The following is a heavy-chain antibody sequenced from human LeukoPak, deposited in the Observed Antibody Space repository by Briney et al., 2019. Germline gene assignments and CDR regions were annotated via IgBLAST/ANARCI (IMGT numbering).Heavy chain of an antibody. V-gene: IGHV3-23*01. CDR3: AKEHTYYDFWSGYYKPSYIDY. CDR1: GFTFSSYA. CDR2: ISGSGGST. J-gene: IGHJ4*02. D-gene: IGHD3-3*01. Sequence: GGSLRLSCAASGFTFSSYAMSWVRQAPGKGLEWVSAISGSGGSTYYADSVKGQFTISRDNSKNTLYLQMNSLRAEDTAVYYCAKEHTYYDFWSGYYKPSYIDYWGQGTLVTVSS.